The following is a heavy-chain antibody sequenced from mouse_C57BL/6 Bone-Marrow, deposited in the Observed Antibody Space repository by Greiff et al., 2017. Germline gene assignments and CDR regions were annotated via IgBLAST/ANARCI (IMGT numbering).Heavy chain of an antibody. CDR3: ARDHYGSSYDAY. J-gene: IGHJ3*01. Sequence: EVKVVESGGGLVKPGGSLKLSCAASGFTFSSYAMSWVRQTPEKRLEWVATISDGGSYTYYPDNVKGRFTISRDNAKNNLYLQMSHLKSEDTAMYYCARDHYGSSYDAYWGQGTLVTVSA. V-gene: IGHV5-4*01. CDR1: GFTFSSYA. D-gene: IGHD1-1*01. CDR2: ISDGGSYT.